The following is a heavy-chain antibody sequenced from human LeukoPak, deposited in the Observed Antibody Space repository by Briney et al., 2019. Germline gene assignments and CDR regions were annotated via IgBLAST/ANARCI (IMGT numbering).Heavy chain of an antibody. D-gene: IGHD1-26*01. Sequence: SETLSPTRTVSAGSISSYYWSWIRPPPGKGLEWIGYIYTSGSTNYNPSLKSRVTISVDTSKNQFSLKLSSVTAADTAVYYCARHGVGARKVGWFDPWGQGTLVTVSS. V-gene: IGHV4-4*09. CDR3: ARHGVGARKVGWFDP. J-gene: IGHJ5*02. CDR2: IYTSGST. CDR1: AGSISSYY.